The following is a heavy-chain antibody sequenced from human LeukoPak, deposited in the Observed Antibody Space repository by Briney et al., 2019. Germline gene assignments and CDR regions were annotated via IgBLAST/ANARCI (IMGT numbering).Heavy chain of an antibody. D-gene: IGHD3-10*01. Sequence: SETLSLTCAVYGGSFSSYYWSWIRQPPGKGLEWIGEINHSGSTNYNPSLKSRVTISVDTSKNQFSLSLSSVTAADTAIYYCARYYGSGSYCLAYWGQGTLVTVSS. CDR1: GGSFSSYY. V-gene: IGHV4-34*01. CDR3: ARYYGSGSYCLAY. CDR2: INHSGST. J-gene: IGHJ4*02.